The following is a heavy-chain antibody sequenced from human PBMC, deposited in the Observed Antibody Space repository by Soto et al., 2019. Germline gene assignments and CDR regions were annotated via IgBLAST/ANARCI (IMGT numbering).Heavy chain of an antibody. J-gene: IGHJ4*02. Sequence: QPGGSLRLSCAASGFTFSSYGMHWVRQAPGKGLEWVAVISYDGSNKYYADSVKGRFTISRDNSKNTLYLQMNSLRAEDTAVYYCAKDKDSSGWYRYFDYWGQGTLVTVSS. CDR1: GFTFSSYG. V-gene: IGHV3-30*18. CDR3: AKDKDSSGWYRYFDY. D-gene: IGHD6-19*01. CDR2: ISYDGSNK.